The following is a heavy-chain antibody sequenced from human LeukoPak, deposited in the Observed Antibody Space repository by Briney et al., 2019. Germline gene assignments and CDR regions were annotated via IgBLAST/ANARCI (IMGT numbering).Heavy chain of an antibody. V-gene: IGHV1-69*05. CDR2: IIPTFGTA. CDR1: GGTFSSYS. D-gene: IGHD3-22*01. Sequence: GSSVKVSCKGSGGTFSSYSISWVRQAPGQGLEWMGGIIPTFGTAHYAQKFPGRVTFTTDESTTTAYMELRSLRSEDTAVYYCASEGNYDSSGYSRYNYYYMDVWGKGTAVTVSS. J-gene: IGHJ6*03. CDR3: ASEGNYDSSGYSRYNYYYMDV.